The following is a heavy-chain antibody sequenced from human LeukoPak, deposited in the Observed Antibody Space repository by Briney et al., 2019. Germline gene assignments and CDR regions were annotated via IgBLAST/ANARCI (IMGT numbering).Heavy chain of an antibody. CDR2: ISSSSSYI. D-gene: IGHD3-9*01. V-gene: IGHV3-21*04. CDR1: GFTFNSYS. CDR3: ARDLPNYDILTGYRWFDP. J-gene: IGHJ5*02. Sequence: GGSLRLSCAASGFTFNSYSMNWVRQAPGKGLEWVSSISSSSSYIYYADSVKGRFTISRDNAKNSLYLQMNSLRAEDTAVYYCARDLPNYDILTGYRWFDPWGQGTLVTVSS.